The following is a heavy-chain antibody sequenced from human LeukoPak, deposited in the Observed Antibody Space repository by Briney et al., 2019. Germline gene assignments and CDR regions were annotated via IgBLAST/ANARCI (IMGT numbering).Heavy chain of an antibody. V-gene: IGHV1-69*13. CDR1: GSTFSSYS. CDR2: IIPIFDTA. Sequence: GASVKVSCKASGSTFSSYSISWVRQAPGQGLEWMGGIIPIFDTADYAQKFQGRVTITADESTSTAYMELSSLRSEDTAVFYCARISLGAIWGYYYGMDVWGQGTTVTVSS. D-gene: IGHD1-26*01. J-gene: IGHJ6*02. CDR3: ARISLGAIWGYYYGMDV.